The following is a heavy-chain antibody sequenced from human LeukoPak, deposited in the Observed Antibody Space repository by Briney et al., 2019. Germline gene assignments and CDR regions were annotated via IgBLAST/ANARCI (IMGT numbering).Heavy chain of an antibody. D-gene: IGHD3-10*01. Sequence: EASVKVSCKASGYTFTSYGISWVRQAPGQGLEWMGRIIPILGIANYAQKFQGRVTITADKSTSTAYMELSSLRSEDTAVYYCASYSVVRGIDYWGQGTLVTVSS. CDR3: ASYSVVRGIDY. CDR1: GYTFTSYG. J-gene: IGHJ4*02. V-gene: IGHV1-69*04. CDR2: IIPILGIA.